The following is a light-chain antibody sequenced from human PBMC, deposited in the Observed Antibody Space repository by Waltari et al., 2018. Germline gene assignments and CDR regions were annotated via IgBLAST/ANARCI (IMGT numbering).Light chain of an antibody. V-gene: IGLV1-44*01. Sequence: QSVLPQPPSASGTPGQRVTIPCSGSSSHIGSTTENWSQQLPGTAPKLLIYSNNQRPSGVPDRFSGSKSGTSASLAISGLQSEDEADYYCAAWDDSLNGLYVFGTGTKVTVL. CDR1: SSHIGSTT. CDR3: AAWDDSLNGLYV. J-gene: IGLJ1*01. CDR2: SNN.